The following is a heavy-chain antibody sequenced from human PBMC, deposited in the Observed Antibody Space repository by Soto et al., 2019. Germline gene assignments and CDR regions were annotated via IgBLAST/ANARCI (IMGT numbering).Heavy chain of an antibody. Sequence: CKGFGYSFMKYGINWVRQAPGQGLEWVGWISPYSGYTHSAQKFHGRLTLTTDTAASTAYMELRILRSADTALYYCAREASVLIPAAQPSRFDSWGQGTLVTVSS. D-gene: IGHD2-2*01. V-gene: IGHV1-18*01. CDR2: ISPYSGYT. CDR3: AREASVLIPAAQPSRFDS. J-gene: IGHJ4*02. CDR1: GYSFMKYG.